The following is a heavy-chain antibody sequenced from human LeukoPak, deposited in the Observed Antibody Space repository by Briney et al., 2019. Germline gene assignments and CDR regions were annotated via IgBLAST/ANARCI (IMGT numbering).Heavy chain of an antibody. CDR1: GYTFTGYY. CDR3: AREYYGSGSYYLSAFDI. J-gene: IGHJ3*02. D-gene: IGHD3-10*01. V-gene: IGHV1-2*02. CDR2: INPNSGGT. Sequence: GASVKVSCKASGYTFTGYYMHWVRQAPGQGLEWMGWINPNSGGTNYAQKFQGGVTMTRDTSISTAYMELSRLRSDDTAVCYCAREYYGSGSYYLSAFDIWGQGTMVTVSS.